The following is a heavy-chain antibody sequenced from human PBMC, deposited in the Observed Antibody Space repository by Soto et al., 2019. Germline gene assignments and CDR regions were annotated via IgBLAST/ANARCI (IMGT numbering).Heavy chain of an antibody. J-gene: IGHJ4*02. CDR3: ARESRDGFWYYFDY. D-gene: IGHD2-2*01. CDR2: IYSGGST. Sequence: GGSLRLSCAASGFTVSSNYMSWVRQAPGKGLEWVSVIYSGGSTYYADSVKGRFTISRDNSKNTLYLQMNSLRAEDTAVYYRARESRDGFWYYFDYWGQGTLVTVSS. CDR1: GFTVSSNY. V-gene: IGHV3-53*01.